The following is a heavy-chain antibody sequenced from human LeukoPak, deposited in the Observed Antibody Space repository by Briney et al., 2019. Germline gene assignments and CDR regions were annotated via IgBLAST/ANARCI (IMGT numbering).Heavy chain of an antibody. Sequence: GGSLRLSCAASGFTFSSYWMHWVRQAPGKGLVWVSRINSDGSSTSYADSVEGRFTISRDNAKNTLYLQMNSLRAEDTAVYYCARAPDVDTAMVFDPWGQGTLVTASS. J-gene: IGHJ5*02. D-gene: IGHD5-18*01. CDR1: GFTFSSYW. CDR3: ARAPDVDTAMVFDP. CDR2: INSDGSST. V-gene: IGHV3-74*01.